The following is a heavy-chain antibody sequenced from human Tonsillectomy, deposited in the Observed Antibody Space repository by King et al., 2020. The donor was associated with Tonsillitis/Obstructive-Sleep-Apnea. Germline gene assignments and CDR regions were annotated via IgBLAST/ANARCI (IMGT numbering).Heavy chain of an antibody. CDR3: SSHDSDRVATINYCMDV. V-gene: IGHV5-10-1*03. CDR1: GYSFTTYW. CDR2: IDPSDSYT. Sequence: GQLVQSGAEVKKPGASLRISCKGSGYSFTTYWISWVRQMPGKGLEWMGRIDPSDSYTNYSPSFQGHVTISADKSISTAYLQWSSLKASDTAMYYCSSHDSDRVATINYCMDVWGQGTTVTVSS. J-gene: IGHJ6*02. D-gene: IGHD5-12*01.